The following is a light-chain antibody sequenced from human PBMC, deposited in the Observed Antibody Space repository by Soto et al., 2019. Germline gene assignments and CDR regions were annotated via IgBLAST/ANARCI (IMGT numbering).Light chain of an antibody. CDR3: AAWDDSLSGFFV. Sequence: SVLPQPPPSSGTPGQMVTLSCSGSSSNVGSNYVYWYQQLPGTAPKLLIYRNNQRPSGVPDRFSGSKSGTSASLAISGLRSEDEADYYCAAWDDSLSGFFVFGTGTKVTVL. CDR1: SSNVGSNY. V-gene: IGLV1-47*01. J-gene: IGLJ1*01. CDR2: RNN.